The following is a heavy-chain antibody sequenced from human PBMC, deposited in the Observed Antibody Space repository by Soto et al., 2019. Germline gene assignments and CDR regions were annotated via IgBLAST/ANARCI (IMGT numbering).Heavy chain of an antibody. D-gene: IGHD2-15*01. Sequence: QITLKESGPTLVKPTQTLTLTCTFSGFSLSTSGVGVGWIRQPPGKALEWLALIYWDDDKRYSPSLKSRLTITKDTSKNQVVLTMTNMDPVDTATYYFAHRPSYRSGGSCYSGFDYWGQGTLVTVSS. V-gene: IGHV2-5*02. CDR2: IYWDDDK. CDR1: GFSLSTSGVG. J-gene: IGHJ4*02. CDR3: AHRPSYRSGGSCYSGFDY.